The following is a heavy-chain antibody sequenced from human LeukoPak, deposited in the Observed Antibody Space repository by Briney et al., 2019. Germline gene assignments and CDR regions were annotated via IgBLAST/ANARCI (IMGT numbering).Heavy chain of an antibody. CDR2: IYYSGST. V-gene: IGHV4-59*01. D-gene: IGHD2-2*01. CDR3: ASNWGDCSSTSCPAGYYYYYMDV. CDR1: GGSISSYY. J-gene: IGHJ6*03. Sequence: SETLSLTCTVSGGSISSYYWSWIRQPPGKGLEWIGYIYYSGSTNYNPSLKSRVTISVDTSKNQFSLKLSSVTAADTAVYYCASNWGDCSSTSCPAGYYYYYMDVWGKGTTVTVSS.